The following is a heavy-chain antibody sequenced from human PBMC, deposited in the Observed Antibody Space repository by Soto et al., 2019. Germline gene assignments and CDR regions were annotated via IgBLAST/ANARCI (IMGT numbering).Heavy chain of an antibody. V-gene: IGHV6-1*01. Sequence: LSQTLSLTCAISGDSVSSNNAAWSWIRQSPSRGLEWLARTYYRSKWYNDYAVSVRSRITINPDTSKNQFSLQLTSVTPEDTAVYYCAGTTSHQWYYMDVWGKGTTVTVSS. CDR3: AGTTSHQWYYMDV. CDR1: GDSVSSNNAA. CDR2: TYYRSKWYN. J-gene: IGHJ6*03. D-gene: IGHD1-7*01.